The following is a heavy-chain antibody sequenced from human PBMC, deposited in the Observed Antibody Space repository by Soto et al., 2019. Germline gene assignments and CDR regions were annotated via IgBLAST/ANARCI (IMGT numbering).Heavy chain of an antibody. V-gene: IGHV1-18*01. CDR1: GYTFTSYG. Sequence: QVQLVQSGAEVKKPGASVKVSCKASGYTFTSYGISWVRQAPGQGLEWMGWISAYNGNTNYAQKLQGRVTMTTDTSTSTAYMELRSLRSGDTAVYYCAGGQTTHITIFGVVIGPFDYWGQGTLVTVSS. D-gene: IGHD3-3*01. CDR3: AGGQTTHITIFGVVIGPFDY. CDR2: ISAYNGNT. J-gene: IGHJ4*02.